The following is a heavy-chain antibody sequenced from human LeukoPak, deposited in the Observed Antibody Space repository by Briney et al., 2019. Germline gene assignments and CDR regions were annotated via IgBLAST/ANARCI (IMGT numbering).Heavy chain of an antibody. V-gene: IGHV4-34*01. CDR3: ARGHQPNYFDY. CDR1: GGSFSGYY. CDR2: INHSGST. J-gene: IGHJ4*02. Sequence: KASETLSLTCAVYGGSFSGYYWSWIRQPPGKGLEWIGEINHSGSTNYNPSLKSRVTISVDTSKNQFSLKLSSVTAADTAAYYCARGHQPNYFDYWGQGTLVTVSS.